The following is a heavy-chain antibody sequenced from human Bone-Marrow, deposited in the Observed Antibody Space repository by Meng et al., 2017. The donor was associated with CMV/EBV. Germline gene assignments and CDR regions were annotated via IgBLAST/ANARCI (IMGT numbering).Heavy chain of an antibody. CDR1: GGTFSSYA. CDR3: ARGGARYSSSSDY. V-gene: IGHV1-69*05. CDR2: IIPIIGTA. J-gene: IGHJ4*02. D-gene: IGHD6-6*01. Sequence: SVKVSCKASGGTFSSYAISWVRQAPGQGLEWMGGIIPIIGTANYAQKFQGRVTITTDESTSTAYMELSSLRSEDTAVYYCARGGARYSSSSDYWGQGTLVTVSS.